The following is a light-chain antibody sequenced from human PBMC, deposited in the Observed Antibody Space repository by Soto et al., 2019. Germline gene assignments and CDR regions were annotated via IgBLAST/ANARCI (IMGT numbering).Light chain of an antibody. CDR3: SSYTSSSTPHVV. J-gene: IGLJ2*01. CDR2: EVS. Sequence: QSALTQPASVSGSPGQSITISCTGTSSDVGGYNYVSWYQQHPGKAPKLMIYEVSNRPSGVSNCFSGSKSGNTASLTISGLQAEDEADYYCSSYTSSSTPHVVFGGGTKLTVL. CDR1: SSDVGGYNY. V-gene: IGLV2-14*01.